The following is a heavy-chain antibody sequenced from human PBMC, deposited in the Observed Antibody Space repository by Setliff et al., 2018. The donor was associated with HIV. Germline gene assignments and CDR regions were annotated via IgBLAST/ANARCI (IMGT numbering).Heavy chain of an antibody. D-gene: IGHD3-10*01. Sequence: ASVKVSCKAYGHTYNAYGITWVRQAPGQGLEWMGWISAHYGSTKHAQTLQGRVTMTTDTSTNTAYMELRSLRSDDTAVYYCASSSPTTYYYGSGSPPLDYWGQGALVTVSS. V-gene: IGHV1-18*01. CDR2: ISAHYGST. CDR3: ASSSPTTYYYGSGSPPLDY. J-gene: IGHJ4*02. CDR1: GHTYNAYG.